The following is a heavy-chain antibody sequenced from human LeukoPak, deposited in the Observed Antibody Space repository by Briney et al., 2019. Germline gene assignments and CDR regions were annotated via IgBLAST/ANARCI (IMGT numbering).Heavy chain of an antibody. CDR2: IWYDGSKK. D-gene: IGHD2-21*02. Sequence: GGSLRLSCAASGFTFSSHAMHWVRQAPGKGLEWVAVIWYDGSKKYYAGSVKGRFTISRDSSKNTLYLQMTSLRPEDTALYYCARGAYCGGDCYFWYFDLWGRGTLLTVSS. CDR1: GFTFSSHA. J-gene: IGHJ2*01. V-gene: IGHV3-30*04. CDR3: ARGAYCGGDCYFWYFDL.